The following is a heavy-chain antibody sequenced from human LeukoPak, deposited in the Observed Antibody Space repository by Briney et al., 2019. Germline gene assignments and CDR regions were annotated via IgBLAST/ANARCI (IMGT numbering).Heavy chain of an antibody. CDR3: ARGVATNRYYFDY. D-gene: IGHD5-12*01. CDR1: GYTFTDYT. CDR2: INGGSGYT. J-gene: IGHJ4*02. Sequence: ASVKVSCKASGYTFTDYTMHWLRQAPGQRLDWMGWINGGSGYTKYSPEFQGRVTITRDTSASTAYMELSSLRSEDTAVYSCARGVATNRYYFDYWGQGTLVTVSS. V-gene: IGHV1-3*01.